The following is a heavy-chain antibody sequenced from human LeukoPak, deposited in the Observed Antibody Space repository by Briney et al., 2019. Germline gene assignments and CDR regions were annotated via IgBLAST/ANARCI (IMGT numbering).Heavy chain of an antibody. CDR1: GFTFSSYA. CDR3: AKEGYASSWYRFDY. CDR2: ISGSGGST. V-gene: IGHV3-23*01. J-gene: IGHJ4*02. D-gene: IGHD6-13*01. Sequence: HPGGSLRLSCAASGFTFSSYAMSWVRQAPGKGLEWVSGISGSGGSTYYADSVKGRFNLSRDNSKNMVYLQMNRLRADDTAVYHCAKEGYASSWYRFDYWGQGTLVTVSS.